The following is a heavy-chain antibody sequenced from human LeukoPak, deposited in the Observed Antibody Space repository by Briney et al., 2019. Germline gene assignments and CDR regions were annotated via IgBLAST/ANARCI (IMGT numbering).Heavy chain of an antibody. V-gene: IGHV3-30*02. J-gene: IGHJ4*02. Sequence: GGSLRLSCAASGFTFSSYGMHWVRQAPGKGLEWVAFIRYDGSKIFYADSVKGRFTISKDTSKNTLYLQMNSLRPEDTAVFFCAKGVTAPRPEYHFDYWGQGTLVTVSS. D-gene: IGHD6-6*01. CDR1: GFTFSSYG. CDR2: IRYDGSKI. CDR3: AKGVTAPRPEYHFDY.